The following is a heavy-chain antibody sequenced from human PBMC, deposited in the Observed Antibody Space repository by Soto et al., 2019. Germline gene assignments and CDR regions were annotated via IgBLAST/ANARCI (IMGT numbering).Heavy chain of an antibody. V-gene: IGHV3-23*01. CDR1: GFTFSSYA. D-gene: IGHD6-13*01. CDR2: ISGSGGST. J-gene: IGHJ4*02. Sequence: LRLSCAASGFTFSSYAMSWVRQAPGKGLEWVSAISGSGGSTYYADSVKGRFTISRDNSKNTLYLQMNRLRAEDTEVYYCAKDLKGSRRVYWGQGTLVTVSS. CDR3: AKDLKGSRRVY.